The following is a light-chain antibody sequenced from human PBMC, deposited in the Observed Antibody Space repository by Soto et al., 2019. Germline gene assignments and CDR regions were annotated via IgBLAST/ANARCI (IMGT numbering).Light chain of an antibody. CDR2: DVR. CDR1: SSDIGGYNF. CDR3: NSYRTISTYV. J-gene: IGLJ1*01. Sequence: QSALTQPASVSGSPGQSITISCTGTSSDIGGYNFVSWYQQHPGKAPKLLIYDVRNRPSGVSNRFSGSKSGNTDSLTISGLQADDEADYYCNSYRTISTYVFGTGTKLTVL. V-gene: IGLV2-14*01.